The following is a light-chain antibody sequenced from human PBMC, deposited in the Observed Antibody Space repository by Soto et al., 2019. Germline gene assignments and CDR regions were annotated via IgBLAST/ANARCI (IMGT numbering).Light chain of an antibody. CDR2: GAS. CDR3: QQYGSSPPT. Sequence: IVLTQSPGTLALSPGERATLSCRASQSVSTNNLAWYQRKPGQAPRLLIYGASSRATDIPARFSGSGSGTDFTLTITRLEPEDFAVYYCQQYGSSPPTFGQGTKVEIK. V-gene: IGKV3-20*01. J-gene: IGKJ1*01. CDR1: QSVSTNN.